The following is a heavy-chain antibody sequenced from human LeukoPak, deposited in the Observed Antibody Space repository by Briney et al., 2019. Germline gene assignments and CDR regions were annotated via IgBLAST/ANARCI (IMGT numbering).Heavy chain of an antibody. CDR2: INHSGIT. V-gene: IGHV4-34*01. CDR1: GASFSGYY. CDR3: AISHKWLLLDY. D-gene: IGHD2-15*01. Sequence: PSETLSLTCAFYGASFSGYYWRWIRQPPGKGLEWIGEINHSGITTYNPSLKSRVTISVDTSKKQSSLKLNSVTAADTAVYYCAISHKWLLLDYWGQGTLVTVSS. J-gene: IGHJ4*02.